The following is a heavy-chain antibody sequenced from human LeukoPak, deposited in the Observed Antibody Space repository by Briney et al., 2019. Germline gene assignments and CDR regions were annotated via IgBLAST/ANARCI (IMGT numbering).Heavy chain of an antibody. V-gene: IGHV4-30-2*01. CDR2: IYQNGNT. J-gene: IGHJ4*02. CDR3: GRGGIAAAASGIDY. CDR1: GGSISSGGYS. Sequence: PSQTLSLTCAVSGGSISSGGYSWSWIRPPPGKGLEGIGYIYQNGNTYYNPSLKSRVTISVDRSKNQFSLNLSSVTAADTAVYYCGRGGIAAAASGIDYWGQGTLVAVSS. D-gene: IGHD6-13*01.